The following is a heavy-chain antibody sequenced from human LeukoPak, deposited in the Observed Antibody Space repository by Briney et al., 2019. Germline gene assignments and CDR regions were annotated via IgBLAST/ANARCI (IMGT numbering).Heavy chain of an antibody. CDR2: ISWNSGTL. CDR3: TRVSGYDLFD. J-gene: IGHJ4*02. Sequence: PGGSLRLSCAASGFRFDDYAMHWVRQAPGKGLEWVSGISWNSGTLAYADSVKGRFTISRDNAKNSLYLQMNSLRSEDTAVYYCTRVSGYDLFDWGQGTLVTVSS. D-gene: IGHD5-12*01. V-gene: IGHV3-9*01. CDR1: GFRFDDYA.